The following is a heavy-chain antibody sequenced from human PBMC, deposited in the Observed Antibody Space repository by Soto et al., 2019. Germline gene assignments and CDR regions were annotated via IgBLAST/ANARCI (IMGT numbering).Heavy chain of an antibody. CDR2: IYYDGSA. D-gene: IGHD3-22*01. V-gene: IGHV4-39*01. Sequence: PSETLSLTCTVSGGSISSSSYYWGWIRQPPGKGLEWIGSIYYDGSAYYNPSLKSRVTISVDTSKNQFSLKLSSVTAADTAVYYCARHTSITMIVVVPPVAFDIWGQGTMVTVSS. CDR3: ARHTSITMIVVVPPVAFDI. J-gene: IGHJ3*02. CDR1: GGSISSSSYY.